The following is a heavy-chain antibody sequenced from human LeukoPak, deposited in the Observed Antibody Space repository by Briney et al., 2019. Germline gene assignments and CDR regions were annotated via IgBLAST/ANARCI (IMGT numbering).Heavy chain of an antibody. CDR3: ARLTYYDSSGYYIDY. V-gene: IGHV4-59*08. Sequence: SETLSLTCTVSGGSIRSYYWSWIRQPPGKGREWIGYIYYSGITNYNPSLKSRVTISVDMSRNQFSLKLSSVTAADTAVYYCARLTYYDSSGYYIDYWGQGTLVTVSS. CDR1: GGSIRSYY. D-gene: IGHD3-22*01. CDR2: IYYSGIT. J-gene: IGHJ4*02.